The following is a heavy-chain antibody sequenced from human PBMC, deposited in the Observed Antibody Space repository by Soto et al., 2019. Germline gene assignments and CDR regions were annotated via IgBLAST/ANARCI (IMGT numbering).Heavy chain of an antibody. CDR2: IYSGGST. J-gene: IGHJ6*03. CDR1: GFTVSSNY. D-gene: IGHD2-2*01. Sequence: LRLSCAASGFTVSSNYMSWVRQAPGKGLEWVSVIYSGGSTYYADSVKGRFTISRDNSKNTLYLQMNSLRAEDTAVYYCARGGGVVVPAAISYYYYYMDVWGQGTTVTVSS. CDR3: ARGGGVVVPAAISYYYYYMDV. V-gene: IGHV3-66*01.